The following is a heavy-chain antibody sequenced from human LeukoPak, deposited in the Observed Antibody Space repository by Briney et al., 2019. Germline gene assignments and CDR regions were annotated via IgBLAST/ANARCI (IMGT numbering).Heavy chain of an antibody. Sequence: ASVKVSCKASGYTFTGYYIHWVRQAPGQGLEWVGWINPNSGDTHSAQNFQGRVTMTRDTSISTASMDLSRLRSDNTAVYYCARAPKNDAYDIWGRGTMVTVSS. V-gene: IGHV1-2*02. CDR1: GYTFTGYY. J-gene: IGHJ3*02. CDR2: INPNSGDT. CDR3: ARAPKNDAYDI.